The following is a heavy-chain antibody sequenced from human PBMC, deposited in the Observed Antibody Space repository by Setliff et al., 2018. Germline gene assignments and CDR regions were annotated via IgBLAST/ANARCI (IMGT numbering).Heavy chain of an antibody. V-gene: IGHV1-69*06. CDR1: GGTFSSYA. CDR3: ARDPWQWLTTFTSAEYFQH. CDR2: IIPIFGTA. D-gene: IGHD6-19*01. J-gene: IGHJ1*01. Sequence: WASVKVSCKASGGTFSSYAISWVRQAPGQGLEWMGRIIPIFGTANYAQKFQGRVTITADKSTSTAYMELSSLRSEDTAVYYCARDPWQWLTTFTSAEYFQHWGQGTLGTVSS.